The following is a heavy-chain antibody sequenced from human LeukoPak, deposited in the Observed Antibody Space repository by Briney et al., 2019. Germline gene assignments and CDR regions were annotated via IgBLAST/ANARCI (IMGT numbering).Heavy chain of an antibody. CDR2: ISSSSSYI. CDR3: ARDQGLYDYVWGSYRFDY. D-gene: IGHD3-16*02. CDR1: GFTFSSYS. Sequence: GGSLRLSCAASGFTFSSYSMNWVRQAPGKGLEWVSSISSSSSYIYYADSVKGRFTISRDNAKNSLYLQMNSLRAEDTAVYYCARDQGLYDYVWGSYRFDYWGQGTLVTVSS. J-gene: IGHJ4*02. V-gene: IGHV3-21*01.